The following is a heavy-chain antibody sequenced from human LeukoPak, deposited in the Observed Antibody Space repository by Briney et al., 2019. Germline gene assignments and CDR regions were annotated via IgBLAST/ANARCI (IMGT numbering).Heavy chain of an antibody. CDR2: INHSGST. Sequence: PSETLSLTCAVYGGSFSGYYWSWIRQPPGKGLEWIGEINHSGSTNYNPSLKSRVTISVDTSKTQISLKLRAVTAADTAVYYCARSRVWSDYWGYFDYWGQGTLVTVSS. CDR3: ARSRVWSDYWGYFDY. V-gene: IGHV4-34*01. J-gene: IGHJ4*02. D-gene: IGHD3-3*01. CDR1: GGSFSGYY.